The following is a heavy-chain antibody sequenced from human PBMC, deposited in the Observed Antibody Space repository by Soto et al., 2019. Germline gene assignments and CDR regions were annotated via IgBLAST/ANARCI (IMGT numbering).Heavy chain of an antibody. CDR3: ARATGTLRSRNCDY. Sequence: SETLSLTCSVSGGSISTVGHYWTWIRQPPGKGLEWIGSIYHTGSTYYSKSLRSRLTMSVDTSKSQFSLRLSSVTAADTTVYYCARATGTLRSRNCDYWGQGSLVTVSS. J-gene: IGHJ4*02. CDR1: GGSISTVGHY. D-gene: IGHD1-1*01. CDR2: IYHTGST. V-gene: IGHV4-31*03.